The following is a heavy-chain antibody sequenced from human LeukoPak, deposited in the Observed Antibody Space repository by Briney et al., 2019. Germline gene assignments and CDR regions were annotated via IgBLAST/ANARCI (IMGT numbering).Heavy chain of an antibody. J-gene: IGHJ3*02. CDR3: ATHYYDSSPGAFDI. Sequence: GESLKISCQGSGYTFTSHWIIWVRQMPGKGLEWMGIIYPGDSETRYSPSFQGHVTISADKSISTAYLQWSSLKASDTAMYYCATHYYDSSPGAFDIWGQGTMVTVSS. D-gene: IGHD3-22*01. CDR1: GYTFTSHW. CDR2: IYPGDSET. V-gene: IGHV5-51*01.